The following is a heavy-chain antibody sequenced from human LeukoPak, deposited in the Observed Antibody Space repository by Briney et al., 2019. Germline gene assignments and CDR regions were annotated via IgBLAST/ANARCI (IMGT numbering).Heavy chain of an antibody. CDR2: IYSGGTT. J-gene: IGHJ4*02. CDR3: ARGGYSSSWYHFDY. Sequence: GSLRLSCAAXGXXVXXNYMSXVRQAPGKXLEXVXVIYSGGTTNYADSVKGRFTISRDNSKNTLFLQMNSLRAEDTAVYYCARGGYSSSWYHFDYWGQGTLVTVSS. D-gene: IGHD6-13*01. V-gene: IGHV3-53*01. CDR1: GXXVXXNY.